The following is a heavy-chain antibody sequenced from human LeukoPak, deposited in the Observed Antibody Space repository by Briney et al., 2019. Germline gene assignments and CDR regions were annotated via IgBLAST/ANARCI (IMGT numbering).Heavy chain of an antibody. D-gene: IGHD3-10*01. CDR3: ARFRGNLLYSFDY. V-gene: IGHV4-59*01. J-gene: IGHJ4*02. CDR1: GGSISSYY. CDR2: VYYSGNT. Sequence: SETLSLTCTVSGGSISSYYWNWIRQPPGKGLEWIGYVYYSGNTNYNPSLKSRVTISVDTSKNQFSLKLSSVTAADTAVYYCARFRGNLLYSFDYWGQGTLVTVSS.